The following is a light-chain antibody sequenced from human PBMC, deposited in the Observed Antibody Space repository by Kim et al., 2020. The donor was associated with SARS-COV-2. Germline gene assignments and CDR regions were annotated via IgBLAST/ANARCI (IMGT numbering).Light chain of an antibody. CDR2: RDN. J-gene: IGLJ2*01. V-gene: IGLV1-47*01. CDR3: ASWDDSLSGMV. CDR1: ASNIGGNY. Sequence: ELTQPPSVSATPGQRVTISCTGSASNIGGNYVFWYQQVPPTAPKLLIFRDNLRPSGVPDRFSGSKSGTSASLAISGLRSEDDGDFYCASWDDSLSGMVFGGGTQLAVL.